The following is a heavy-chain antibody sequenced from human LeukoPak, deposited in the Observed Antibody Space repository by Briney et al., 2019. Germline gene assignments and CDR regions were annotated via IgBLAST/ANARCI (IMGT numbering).Heavy chain of an antibody. V-gene: IGHV3-7*01. Sequence: PGGSLRLSCTASGFTFSNYWMTWVRQAPGKGLESVANIKPDGTKKTYVDSVKGRFTISRDNAKNSLYLQMNSLRVDDTAIYYCASQPAVIDLDYWGQGILVTVSS. CDR3: ASQPAVIDLDY. J-gene: IGHJ4*02. CDR2: IKPDGTKK. CDR1: GFTFSNYW. D-gene: IGHD2-21*01.